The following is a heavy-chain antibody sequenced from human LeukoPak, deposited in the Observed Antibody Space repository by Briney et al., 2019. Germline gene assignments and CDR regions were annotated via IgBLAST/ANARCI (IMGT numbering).Heavy chain of an antibody. V-gene: IGHV1-2*02. J-gene: IGHJ2*01. CDR1: GYTFTGYY. Sequence: ASVKVSCKASGYTFTGYYMHWVRQAPGQGLEWMAWINPNSGGTNFAQNFQGRVTMTRDTSISTAYMELSRLRSDDTAVYYCARLYPTVTTDAGYFDLWGRGTLVTVSS. D-gene: IGHD4-17*01. CDR3: ARLYPTVTTDAGYFDL. CDR2: INPNSGGT.